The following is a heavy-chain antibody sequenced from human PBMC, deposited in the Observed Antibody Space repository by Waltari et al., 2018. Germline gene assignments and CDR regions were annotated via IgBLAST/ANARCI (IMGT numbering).Heavy chain of an antibody. J-gene: IGHJ4*02. CDR2: VNPKNNRP. V-gene: IGHV1-18*01. D-gene: IGHD5-18*01. CDR1: GYSFENFG. CDR3: ARHPEIQLWLLF. Sequence: QVQLVQSGADVKKPGASVKVSCKTAGYSFENFGINWVRQAPGQGLEWMGWVNPKNNRPKYAPKFQGRVTMTTDTFTSTAYLELTNLRSDDTAIYFCARHPEIQLWLLFWGQGTLVTVSS.